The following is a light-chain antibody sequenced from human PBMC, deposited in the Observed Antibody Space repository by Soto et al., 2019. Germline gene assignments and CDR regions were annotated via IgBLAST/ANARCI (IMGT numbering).Light chain of an antibody. CDR1: SGSIGSNY. V-gene: IGLV6-57*03. Sequence: NFMLTQPRSVSESPGKTVTISCTRSSGSIGSNYVQWYQQRPGSAPTTVIYEDNQRPSGVPDRFSGSIDSSSNSASLTISGLKTEHEADYYCQSYDSSNHYVFGTGTKLTVL. CDR3: QSYDSSNHYV. CDR2: EDN. J-gene: IGLJ1*01.